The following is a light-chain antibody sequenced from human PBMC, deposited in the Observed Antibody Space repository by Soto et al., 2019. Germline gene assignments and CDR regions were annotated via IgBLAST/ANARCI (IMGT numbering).Light chain of an antibody. CDR1: QNIDMY. Sequence: DIHMTQSPSSLSASVGDTVTITCRASQNIDMYLNWYQQKPGKAPRVLISGASNLQSGVPSRFSGSGYGTDFTLTISSLQSEDFASYFCQHTFNSPPWTFGQGTKVDIK. J-gene: IGKJ1*01. CDR2: GAS. V-gene: IGKV1-39*01. CDR3: QHTFNSPPWT.